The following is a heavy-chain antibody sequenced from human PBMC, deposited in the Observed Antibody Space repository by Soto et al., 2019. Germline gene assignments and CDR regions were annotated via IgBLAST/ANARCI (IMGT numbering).Heavy chain of an antibody. CDR3: ARSGGYSYGYYYYYYMDV. CDR1: GGSISSYY. Sequence: SETLSLTCTVSGGSISSYYWSWIRQPPGKGLEWIGYIYYSGSTNYNPSLKSRVTISVDTSKNQFSLKLSSVTAADTAVYYCARSGGYSYGYYYYYYMDVWGKGTTVTVS. J-gene: IGHJ6*03. CDR2: IYYSGST. D-gene: IGHD5-18*01. V-gene: IGHV4-59*08.